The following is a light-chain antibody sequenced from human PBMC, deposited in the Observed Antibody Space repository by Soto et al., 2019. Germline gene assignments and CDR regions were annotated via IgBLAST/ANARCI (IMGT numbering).Light chain of an antibody. CDR2: DDN. Sequence: QSVLTQPPSVSAAPGQKVTISCSGSSSNIGGNSVSWYQQLPGTAPKLLIYDDNKRPSGIPDRFSGSKSGTSATLGITGFQTGDEADYYCGSWDSRLSAYVFGTGSQVTXL. J-gene: IGLJ1*01. CDR1: SSNIGGNS. CDR3: GSWDSRLSAYV. V-gene: IGLV1-51*01.